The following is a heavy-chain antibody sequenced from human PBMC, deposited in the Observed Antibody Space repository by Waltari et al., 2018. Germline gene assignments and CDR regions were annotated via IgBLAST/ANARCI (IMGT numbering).Heavy chain of an antibody. V-gene: IGHV4-34*01. CDR1: GGSFSGYY. CDR3: ARDSSLVVAATGFDY. CDR2: INHSGST. Sequence: QVQLQQWGAGLLKPSETLSLTCAVYGGSFSGYYWSWIRQPPGKGLGWIGEINHSGSTNYNPSLKSRVTISVDTSKNQFSLKLSSVTAADTAVYYCARDSSLVVAATGFDYWGQGTLVTVSS. J-gene: IGHJ4*02. D-gene: IGHD2-15*01.